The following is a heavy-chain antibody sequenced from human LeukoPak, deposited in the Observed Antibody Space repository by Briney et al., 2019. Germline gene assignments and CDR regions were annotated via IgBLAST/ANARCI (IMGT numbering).Heavy chain of an antibody. Sequence: PSETLPLTCTVSGGSISSYYWSWIRQPAGKGLEWIGRIYTSGSTNYNPSLKSRVTMSVDTSKNQFSLKLSSVTAADTAVYYCARDGFGYSYYYYGMDVWGQGTTVTVSS. CDR3: ARDGFGYSYYYYGMDV. J-gene: IGHJ6*02. CDR1: GGSISSYY. D-gene: IGHD3-16*01. CDR2: IYTSGST. V-gene: IGHV4-4*07.